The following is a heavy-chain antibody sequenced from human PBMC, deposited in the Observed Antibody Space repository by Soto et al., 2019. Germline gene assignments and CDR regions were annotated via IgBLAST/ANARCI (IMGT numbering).Heavy chain of an antibody. Sequence: QVQLQESGPGLVKPSQTLSLTCTVSGGSISSGGYYWSWIRQHPGKGLEWIGYIYYSGSTYYNPSLKSRVTISVDTSKNQFSLKLSSVTAADTAVYYCARVSRGRRYYYDSSGYYADYWGQGTLVTVSS. V-gene: IGHV4-31*03. CDR1: GGSISSGGYY. D-gene: IGHD3-22*01. CDR3: ARVSRGRRYYYDSSGYYADY. J-gene: IGHJ4*02. CDR2: IYYSGST.